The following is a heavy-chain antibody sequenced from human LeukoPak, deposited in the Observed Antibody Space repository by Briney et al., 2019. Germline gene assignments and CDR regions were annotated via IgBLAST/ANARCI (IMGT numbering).Heavy chain of an antibody. V-gene: IGHV3-48*03. CDR1: GFTFSSYE. CDR3: ATGFWSGF. J-gene: IGHJ4*02. CDR2: ISSSGSTI. D-gene: IGHD3-3*01. Sequence: GGSLKLSCAASGFTFSSYEMNWVRQAPGKGLEWVSYISSSGSTIFYADSVKGRFTISRDNAKSSLNLQMNSLRAEDTAVYYCATGFWSGFWGQGTLVTVSS.